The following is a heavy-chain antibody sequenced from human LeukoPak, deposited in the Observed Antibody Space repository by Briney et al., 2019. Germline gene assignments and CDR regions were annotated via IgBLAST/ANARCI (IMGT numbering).Heavy chain of an antibody. CDR2: ISADGSNK. CDR3: AKDRYGSGSSETGMDV. Sequence: GGSLRLSCAASGFTFSSYAMHWVRQGPGKGLEWVADISADGSNKYYTDPVKGRFTISRDFSTNTLYLQMDSLRTEDSAVYYCAKDRYGSGSSETGMDVWGKGTTVTVSS. V-gene: IGHV3-30-3*02. CDR1: GFTFSSYA. J-gene: IGHJ6*03. D-gene: IGHD3-10*01.